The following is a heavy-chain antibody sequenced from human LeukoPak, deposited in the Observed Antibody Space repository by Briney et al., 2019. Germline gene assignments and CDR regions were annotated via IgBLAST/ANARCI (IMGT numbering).Heavy chain of an antibody. D-gene: IGHD1-26*01. Sequence: SETLSLTCTVSGGSVSSGSYYWSWIRQPPGKGLEWIGYTYYSGSTNYNPSLKSRVTISVDTSKNQFSLKLSSVTAADTAVYYCARDTDSGSYLGFFDYWGQGTLVTVSS. CDR2: TYYSGST. V-gene: IGHV4-61*01. CDR3: ARDTDSGSYLGFFDY. CDR1: GGSVSSGSYY. J-gene: IGHJ4*02.